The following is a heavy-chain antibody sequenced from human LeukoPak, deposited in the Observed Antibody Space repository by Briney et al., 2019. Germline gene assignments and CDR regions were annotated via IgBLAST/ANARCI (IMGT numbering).Heavy chain of an antibody. D-gene: IGHD4-17*01. J-gene: IGHJ4*02. CDR3: AREGPSVTPYY. Sequence: GVSLRLSCAASGFKFSSNWMSWVRQAPGKGLEGVANIKQDGSEKYYVDSVKGRFTISRDNAKNSLYLQMNSLRAEDTAVYYCAREGPSVTPYYWGQGTLVTVSS. CDR2: IKQDGSEK. V-gene: IGHV3-7*01. CDR1: GFKFSSNW.